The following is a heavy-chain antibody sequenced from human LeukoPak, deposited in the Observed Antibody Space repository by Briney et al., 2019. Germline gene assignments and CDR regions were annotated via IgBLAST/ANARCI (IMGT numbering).Heavy chain of an antibody. J-gene: IGHJ5*02. CDR1: GFTFSTYS. CDR2: ISSSSSYI. Sequence: GGSLRLSCAASGFTFSTYSMNWVRQAPGKGLEWVSTISSSSSYIYYADSVKGRFTISRDNAKNSLPLQMNGLRAEDTAVYYCARDLFHFYDSSGFLPSDSYKWFDPWGQGTLVTVSS. CDR3: ARDLFHFYDSSGFLPSDSYKWFDP. D-gene: IGHD3-22*01. V-gene: IGHV3-21*01.